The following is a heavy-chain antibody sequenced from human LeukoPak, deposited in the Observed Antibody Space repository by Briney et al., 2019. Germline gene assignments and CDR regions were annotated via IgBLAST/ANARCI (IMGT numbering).Heavy chain of an antibody. CDR2: IRYDGSNK. V-gene: IGHV3-30*02. CDR1: GFTFSSYG. J-gene: IGHJ4*02. D-gene: IGHD4-17*01. Sequence: PGGSLRLSCAASGFTFSSYGMHWVRQAPGKGLEWVAFIRYDGSNKYYADSVKGRFTISRDNSKNTLYLQMNSLRAEDAAVYYCAATTVTSYDYWGQGTVVTVSS. CDR3: AATTVTSYDY.